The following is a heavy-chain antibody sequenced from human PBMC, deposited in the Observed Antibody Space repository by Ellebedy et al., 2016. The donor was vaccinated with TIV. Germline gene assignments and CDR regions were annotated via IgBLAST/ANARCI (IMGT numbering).Heavy chain of an antibody. CDR3: ARDKLQNAVAGSNFDY. D-gene: IGHD6-19*01. V-gene: IGHV3-7*01. J-gene: IGHJ4*02. Sequence: GGSLRLSXAASGFTFSSYWMSWVRQAPGKGLEWVANIKQDGSEQYYVDSVKGRFTISRDNAKNSLFLQMNSLRAEDTDVYYCARDKLQNAVAGSNFDYWGQGALVTVSS. CDR1: GFTFSSYW. CDR2: IKQDGSEQ.